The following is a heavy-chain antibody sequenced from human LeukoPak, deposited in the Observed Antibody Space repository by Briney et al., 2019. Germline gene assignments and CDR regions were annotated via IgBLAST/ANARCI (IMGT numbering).Heavy chain of an antibody. CDR3: AFRSYYSSSDYYLYYFDY. CDR2: IYGGGST. Sequence: GGSLRLSCAASGFTVSSNAMTWVRQAPGKGLEWVSTIYGGGSTYYSDSVKGRFTISRDNPQNTLYLQMNGLRAEDTAVYYCAFRSYYSSSDYYLYYFDYWGQGTLVTVSS. V-gene: IGHV3-53*01. J-gene: IGHJ4*02. CDR1: GFTVSSNA. D-gene: IGHD3-22*01.